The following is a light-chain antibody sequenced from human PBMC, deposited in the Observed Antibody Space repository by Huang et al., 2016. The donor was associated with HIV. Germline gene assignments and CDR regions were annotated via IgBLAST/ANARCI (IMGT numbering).Light chain of an antibody. V-gene: IGKV3-15*01. J-gene: IGKJ3*01. CDR1: QSVRSN. CDR2: DAS. CDR3: QQYDNWPPFT. Sequence: EIVMTQSPGTLSVSPGESATLSCRASQSVRSNLAWYQQKPGHAPRLLIYDASTRDTGVPARFSGSGSGTQFTLSISSLQSEDFAVYYCQQYDNWPPFTFGPGTKVDI.